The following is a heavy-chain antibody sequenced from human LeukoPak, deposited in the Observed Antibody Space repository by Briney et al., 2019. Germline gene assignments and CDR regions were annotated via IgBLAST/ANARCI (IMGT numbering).Heavy chain of an antibody. CDR1: GGTFSSYA. D-gene: IGHD4-17*01. CDR3: ARVLSTADYGDYLYYFDY. V-gene: IGHV1-69*04. Sequence: SVKVSCKASGGTFSSYAISWARQAPGQGLEWMGRIIPILGIANYAQKFQGRVTITADKSTSTAYMELSSLRSEDTAVYYCARVLSTADYGDYLYYFDYWGQGTLVTVSS. CDR2: IIPILGIA. J-gene: IGHJ4*02.